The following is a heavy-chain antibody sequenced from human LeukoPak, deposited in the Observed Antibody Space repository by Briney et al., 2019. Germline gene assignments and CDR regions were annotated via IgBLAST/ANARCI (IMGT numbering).Heavy chain of an antibody. V-gene: IGHV3-48*04. Sequence: PGGTLRLSCAASGITFSSYGMSWVRQAPGKGLEWVSYISSSGDSIYYADSVRGRFTISRDNAKNSLYLQMNGLRAEDTAVYYCLRDEVGATTEFDYWGQGTLVTVAS. CDR2: ISSSGDSI. CDR1: GITFSSYG. D-gene: IGHD1-26*01. CDR3: LRDEVGATTEFDY. J-gene: IGHJ4*02.